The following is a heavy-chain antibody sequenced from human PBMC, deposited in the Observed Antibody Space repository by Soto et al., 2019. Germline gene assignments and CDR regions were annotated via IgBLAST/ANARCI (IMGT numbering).Heavy chain of an antibody. CDR1: GYSFTSYW. J-gene: IGHJ4*02. CDR2: IYPGDSDT. Sequence: PGESLKISCNGSGYSFTSYWIGWVRQMPGKGLEWMGIIYPGDSDTRYSPSFQGQVTISADKSISTAYLQWSSLKASDTAMYYCARASYYYDSSGYYGPHPFDYWGQGTLVTVSS. CDR3: ARASYYYDSSGYYGPHPFDY. D-gene: IGHD3-22*01. V-gene: IGHV5-51*01.